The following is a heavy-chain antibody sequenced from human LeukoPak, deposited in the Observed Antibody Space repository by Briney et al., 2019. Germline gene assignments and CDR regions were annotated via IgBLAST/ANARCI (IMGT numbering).Heavy chain of an antibody. CDR3: AREKYYDSSGYSEGMDV. CDR2: MYVRGTS. CDR1: GGSLSDHY. D-gene: IGHD3-22*01. J-gene: IGHJ6*02. Sequence: SETLSLTCSVSGGSLSDHYLSWIRKPAGKGLEWIGRMYVRGTSNYNPSLRSRVTMSMDTSKNQFSLRLTSVTAADTAVYYCAREKYYDSSGYSEGMDVWGQGTPVTVSS. V-gene: IGHV4-4*07.